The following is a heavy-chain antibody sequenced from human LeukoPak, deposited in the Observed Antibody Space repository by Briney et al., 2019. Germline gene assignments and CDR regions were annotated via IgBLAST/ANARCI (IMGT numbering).Heavy chain of an antibody. Sequence: SETLSLTCTVSGGSISSYYWTWIRQPPGKGLEWIGYIYNSGSTYYNPSLKSRVIISVDTSKNQFSLKLSSVTAADTAVYYCARVFDALSAEYDYVWGSYRFFDHWGQGTLVTVSS. V-gene: IGHV4-30-4*01. D-gene: IGHD3-16*02. CDR3: ARVFDALSAEYDYVWGSYRFFDH. J-gene: IGHJ4*02. CDR1: GGSISSYY. CDR2: IYNSGST.